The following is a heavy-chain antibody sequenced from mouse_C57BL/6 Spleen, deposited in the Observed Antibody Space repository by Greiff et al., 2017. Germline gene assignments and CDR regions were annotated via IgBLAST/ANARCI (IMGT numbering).Heavy chain of an antibody. CDR3: TASTVVATDYAMDY. CDR1: GYTFTSYW. D-gene: IGHD1-1*01. V-gene: IGHV1-5*01. CDR2: IYPGNSDT. J-gene: IGHJ4*01. Sequence: VQLQQSGTVQARPGASVKMSCKTSGYTFTSYWMHWVKQRPGQGLEWIGAIYPGNSDTSYNQKFKGKAKLTAVTSASTAYMELSSLTNEDSAVHYCTASTVVATDYAMDYWGQGTSVTVSS.